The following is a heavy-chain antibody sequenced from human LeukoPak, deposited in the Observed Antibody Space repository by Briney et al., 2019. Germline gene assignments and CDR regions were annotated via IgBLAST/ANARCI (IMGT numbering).Heavy chain of an antibody. Sequence: SETLSLTCTVSGGSISSYHWSWIRQSPGKGLEWIGFIYYSGTTNYNPSLKSRVTISVDTSKNQFSLKLSSVTAADTAVYYCARCTVEMATICNYWGQGTLVTVSS. J-gene: IGHJ4*02. CDR3: ARCTVEMATICNY. V-gene: IGHV4-59*01. D-gene: IGHD5-24*01. CDR2: IYYSGTT. CDR1: GGSISSYH.